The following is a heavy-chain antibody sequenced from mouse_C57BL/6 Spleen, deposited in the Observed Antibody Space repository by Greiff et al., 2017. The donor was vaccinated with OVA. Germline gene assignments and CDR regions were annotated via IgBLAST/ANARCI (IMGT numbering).Heavy chain of an antibody. D-gene: IGHD1-1*01. CDR3: ARDGSSQRYFGV. J-gene: IGHJ1*03. Sequence: QVQLQQPGAELVKPGASVKMSCKASGYTFTSYWITWVKQRPGQGLEWIGDIYPGSGSTNYNEKFKSKATLTVDTSSSTAYMQLSSLTSEDSAVYYCARDGSSQRYFGVWGTGTTVTVSS. CDR2: IYPGSGST. V-gene: IGHV1-55*01. CDR1: GYTFTSYW.